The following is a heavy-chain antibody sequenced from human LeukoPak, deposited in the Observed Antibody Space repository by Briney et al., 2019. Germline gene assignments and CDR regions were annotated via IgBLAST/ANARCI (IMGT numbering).Heavy chain of an antibody. CDR1: GVTFSSYS. CDR3: ARSGLSRFGF. CDR2: FSGSGGST. V-gene: IGHV3-23*01. Sequence: GGSLRLSCAASGVTFSSYSMNWVRQAPGKGLEWVSAFSGSGGSTYYANSVKGRFTISRDNSKNTLYLQMNSLRAEDTAVYYCARSGLSRFGFWGQGTLVTVSS. D-gene: IGHD2/OR15-2a*01. J-gene: IGHJ4*02.